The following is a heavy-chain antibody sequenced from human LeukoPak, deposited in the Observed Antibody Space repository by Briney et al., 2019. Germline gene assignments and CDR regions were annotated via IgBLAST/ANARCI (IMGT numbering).Heavy chain of an antibody. V-gene: IGHV1-18*01. CDR3: ARFEPAAIPWVWFDP. D-gene: IGHD2-2*02. J-gene: IGHJ5*02. Sequence: GASVKVSCKASGYTFTSYGISWVRQAPGQGLEWMGWISAYNGNTNYAQKLQGRVTMTTDTSTSTAYMELRSLRSDDTAVYYCARFEPAAIPWVWFDPWGQGTLVTASS. CDR1: GYTFTSYG. CDR2: ISAYNGNT.